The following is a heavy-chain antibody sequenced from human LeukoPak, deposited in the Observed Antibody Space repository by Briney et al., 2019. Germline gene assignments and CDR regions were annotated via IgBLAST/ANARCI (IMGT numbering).Heavy chain of an antibody. CDR1: GGSTSSYY. V-gene: IGHV4-59*01. CDR3: ARANTIFGVVTLDP. J-gene: IGHJ5*02. Sequence: SETLSLTCTVSGGSTSSYYWSWIRQPPGKGLEWLGYIYDSGNTDYNPPLKSRVTISIDTSKNQFSLKLSSVTAADTAVYYCARANTIFGVVTLDPWGQGTLVTVSS. D-gene: IGHD3-3*01. CDR2: IYDSGNT.